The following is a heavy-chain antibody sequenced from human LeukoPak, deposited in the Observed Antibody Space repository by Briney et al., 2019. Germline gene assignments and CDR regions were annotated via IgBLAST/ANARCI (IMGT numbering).Heavy chain of an antibody. V-gene: IGHV1-2*02. D-gene: IGHD6-19*01. CDR1: GYTFTGYY. CDR2: INPNSGGT. Sequence: GASVKVSCKASGYTFTGYYMHWVRQAPGQGLEWMGWINPNSGGTNYAQKFQGRVTMTRDTSISTAYMELSRLRSDDTAVYYCARDTGGWLNRNWFDPWGQGTLVTVSS. J-gene: IGHJ5*02. CDR3: ARDTGGWLNRNWFDP.